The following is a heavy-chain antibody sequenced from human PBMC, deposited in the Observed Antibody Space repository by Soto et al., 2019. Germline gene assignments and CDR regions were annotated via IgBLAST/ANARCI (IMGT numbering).Heavy chain of an antibody. CDR2: ISGYNGNT. V-gene: IGHV1-18*01. CDR1: GYTFTSYG. D-gene: IGHD3-10*02. Sequence: QVRLVQSGPEVRKPGASVKVSCKASGYTFTSYGISWVRQAPGQGLEWIGWISGYNGNTNYAQKLQGRVSMTTDKARSTAFMELRSLRSDDTAVDYCARDRDVLFSGGRTNWFDPWGQGTLITVSS. CDR3: ARDRDVLFSGGRTNWFDP. J-gene: IGHJ5*02.